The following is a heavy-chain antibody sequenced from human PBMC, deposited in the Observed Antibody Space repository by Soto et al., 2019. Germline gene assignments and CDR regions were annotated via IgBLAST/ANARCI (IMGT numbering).Heavy chain of an antibody. CDR3: SKDRRGGRAVLDS. CDR2: ISYDGSSK. Sequence: QSGGSLRLSCAASGFSFSNYGMHWVRQAPGKGLEWVAVISYDGSSKYHADSVKGRFTISRDNSKNTLHLQMNSLRAEDKAVYYCSKDRRGGRAVLDSWGQGTPVTVSS. J-gene: IGHJ4*02. V-gene: IGHV3-30*18. D-gene: IGHD2-8*01. CDR1: GFSFSNYG.